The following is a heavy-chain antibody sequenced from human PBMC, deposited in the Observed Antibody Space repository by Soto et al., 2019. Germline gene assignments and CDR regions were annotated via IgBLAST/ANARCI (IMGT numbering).Heavy chain of an antibody. D-gene: IGHD3-10*01. CDR3: ARGRTMVNAFDI. Sequence: SETLSLTCAVSGYSISSGYYWGWIRQPPGKGLEWIGSIYHSGSTYYNPSLKSRVTISVDTSKNQFSLKLSSVTAADTAVYYCARGRTMVNAFDIWGQGTMVTVSS. J-gene: IGHJ3*02. V-gene: IGHV4-38-2*01. CDR2: IYHSGST. CDR1: GYSISSGYY.